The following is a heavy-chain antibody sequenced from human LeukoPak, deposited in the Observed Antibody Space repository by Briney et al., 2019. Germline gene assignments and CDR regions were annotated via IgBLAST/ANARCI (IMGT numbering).Heavy chain of an antibody. CDR1: GFTFSAYA. CDR2: ITGAGDAT. CDR3: AKSWGSGTYTFDY. V-gene: IGHV3-23*01. J-gene: IGHJ4*02. Sequence: GGSLRLPCATTGFTFSAYAMSWVRQAPEKGLEWVATITGAGDATYHAASVMGRFTVSRDNSKNTLSLQMSSLRGEDTAVYYCAKSWGSGTYTFDYWGQGILVTVSS. D-gene: IGHD3-10*01.